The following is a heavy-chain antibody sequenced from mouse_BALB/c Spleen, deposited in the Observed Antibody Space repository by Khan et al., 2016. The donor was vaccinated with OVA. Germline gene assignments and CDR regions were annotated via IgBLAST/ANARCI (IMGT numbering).Heavy chain of an antibody. CDR1: GYTFTSYW. V-gene: IGHV1-7*01. CDR2: INPSTGYT. D-gene: IGHD6-1*01. J-gene: IGHJ3*01. CDR3: ARGATTRFAY. Sequence: QVQLKESGAELAKPGASVKMSCKASGYTFTSYWMHWVKQRPGQGLEWIGYINPSTGYTEYNQKFKDKATLTADKSSSTAYMQLSSLTSEDSAVYYCARGATTRFAYWGQGPLVTVSA.